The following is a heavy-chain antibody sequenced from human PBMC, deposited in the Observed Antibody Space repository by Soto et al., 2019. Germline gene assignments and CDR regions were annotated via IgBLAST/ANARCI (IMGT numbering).Heavy chain of an antibody. J-gene: IGHJ4*02. CDR3: VRDDFGLGIEY. D-gene: IGHD1-26*01. V-gene: IGHV3-74*01. CDR2: IDSDGSST. Sequence: EVQLVESGGGLVQPGGSLRLSCAAYGFTFSSYWMHWVRQTPEKGLVWVSHIDSDGSSTTYADSVKGRFTISRDNAKNTLYLQMNSLRAEDTAVYYCVRDDFGLGIEYWGLGTLVTVSS. CDR1: GFTFSSYW.